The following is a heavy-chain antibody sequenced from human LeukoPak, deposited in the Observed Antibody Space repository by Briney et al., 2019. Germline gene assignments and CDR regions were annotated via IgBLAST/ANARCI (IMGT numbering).Heavy chain of an antibody. Sequence: GGSLRLSCAASGFTFIDYDMHWVRQVIGKGLEWVSAIGIRDVTHYSGSVKGRFTISRENAESPLYLQMNSLRAEDTAVYYCARGGIQVSGIDEFDYWGQGTLVTVSS. D-gene: IGHD6-19*01. CDR2: IGIRDVT. CDR3: ARGGIQVSGIDEFDY. V-gene: IGHV3-13*01. CDR1: GFTFIDYD. J-gene: IGHJ4*02.